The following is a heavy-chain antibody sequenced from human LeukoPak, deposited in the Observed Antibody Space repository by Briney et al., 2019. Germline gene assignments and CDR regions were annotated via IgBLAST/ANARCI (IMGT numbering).Heavy chain of an antibody. CDR1: GSTVSSNY. V-gene: IGHV3-53*01. Sequence: GGSLRLSCAASGSTVSSNYMSWVRQAPGRGLEWVSVIYSGGSTYYADSVKRRFTITRDNSKNTLYLQMTSLRAEDTAVYYCARDSGLPTQDYGGQGTLVTVSS. CDR2: IYSGGST. J-gene: IGHJ4*02. CDR3: ARDSGLPTQDY. D-gene: IGHD3-10*01.